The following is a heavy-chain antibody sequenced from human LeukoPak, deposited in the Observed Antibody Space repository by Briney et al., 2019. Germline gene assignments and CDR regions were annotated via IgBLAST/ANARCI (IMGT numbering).Heavy chain of an antibody. J-gene: IGHJ5*02. V-gene: IGHV5-51*01. CDR1: GYRFTSYW. Sequence: GESLQLSCKGSGYRFTSYWIGWVRQMPGKGLEWMGIIYPGDSDTSYSPSFQGQVTISADKSISTAYLQWSSLKASDTAMYYCARQRFTTRAYAGNWFDPWGQGTLVTVSS. CDR2: IYPGDSDT. CDR3: ARQRFTTRAYAGNWFDP. D-gene: IGHD3-16*01.